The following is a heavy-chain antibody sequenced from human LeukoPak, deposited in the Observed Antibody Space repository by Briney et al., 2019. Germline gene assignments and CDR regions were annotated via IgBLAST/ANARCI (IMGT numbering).Heavy chain of an antibody. Sequence: GGSLRLSCAASGFTFSSYAMSWVRQAPGKGLEWVSAISGSGGNTYYADSVKGRFTISRDNSKNTLYLQMNSLRAEDTAVYYCAKDRSRAPAVIDWFDPWGQGTLVTVSS. D-gene: IGHD2-21*01. CDR2: ISGSGGNT. V-gene: IGHV3-23*01. CDR1: GFTFSSYA. CDR3: AKDRSRAPAVIDWFDP. J-gene: IGHJ5*02.